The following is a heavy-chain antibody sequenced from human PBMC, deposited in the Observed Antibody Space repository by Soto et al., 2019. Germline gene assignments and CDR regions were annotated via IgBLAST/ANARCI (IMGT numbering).Heavy chain of an antibody. CDR3: ARVQSHYDFWSGYFPADY. CDR1: GFTFSSYW. D-gene: IGHD3-3*01. V-gene: IGHV3-7*01. J-gene: IGHJ4*02. Sequence: PGGSLRLACAASGFTFSSYWMSWVRQAPGKGLERVANIKQDGSEKYYVDSVKGRFTISRDNAKNSLYLQMNSLRAEDTAVYYCARVQSHYDFWSGYFPADYWGQGTLVTVSS. CDR2: IKQDGSEK.